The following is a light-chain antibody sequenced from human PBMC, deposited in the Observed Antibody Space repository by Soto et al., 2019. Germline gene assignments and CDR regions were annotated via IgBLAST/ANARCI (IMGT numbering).Light chain of an antibody. Sequence: QSALTQPASLSESPGRSITISCTGTRNDIGAYKCVSWYQQRPGKAPKLMIYEVFNRPSGVSHRFSASKSGNTASLTISGLQAEDEADYYCSSFTSSNTLVFGGGTKLTVL. CDR3: SSFTSSNTLV. V-gene: IGLV2-14*03. CDR2: EVF. J-gene: IGLJ3*02. CDR1: RNDIGAYKC.